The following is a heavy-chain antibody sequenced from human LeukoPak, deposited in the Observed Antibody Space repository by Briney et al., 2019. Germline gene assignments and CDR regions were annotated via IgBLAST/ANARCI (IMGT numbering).Heavy chain of an antibody. V-gene: IGHV3-7*01. D-gene: IGHD4-17*01. CDR2: IKQDGSEK. CDR1: GFTFSSYW. CDR3: ARSGDYVGGIGIYYYGMDV. J-gene: IGHJ6*02. Sequence: PGGSLRLSCAASGFTFSSYWMSWVRQAPGKGLEWVANIKQDGSEKYYVDPVKGRFTISRDNAKNSLYLQMNSLRAEDTAVYYCARSGDYVGGIGIYYYGMDVWGQGTTVTVSS.